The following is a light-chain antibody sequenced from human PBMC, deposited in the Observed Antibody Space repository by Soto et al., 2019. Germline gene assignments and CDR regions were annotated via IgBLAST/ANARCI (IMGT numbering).Light chain of an antibody. CDR1: QIVPSD. CDR2: GAS. Sequence: DIVLTQSPGTLSLSPGEIVTLSCRASQIVPSDYLAWYQQKRGQAPRLLIHGASNRATGIPDRFSGSGSGTEFTLTISSLQSEDFAVYYCQQYNNWPPWTFGQGTKVDIK. CDR3: QQYNNWPPWT. J-gene: IGKJ1*01. V-gene: IGKV3D-15*01.